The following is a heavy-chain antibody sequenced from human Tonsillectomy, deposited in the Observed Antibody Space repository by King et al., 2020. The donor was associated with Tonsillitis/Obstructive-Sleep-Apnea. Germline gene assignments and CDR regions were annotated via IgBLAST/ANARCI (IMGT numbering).Heavy chain of an antibody. CDR3: ARLSYDSSGYYSGIDY. J-gene: IGHJ4*02. D-gene: IGHD3-22*01. CDR2: ISTYHGNT. Sequence: QLVQSGAEVKKPGASVKVSCKASGYAFTSYAIGWVRQAPGQGLEWMGWISTYHGNTNYAQNFQGRVTMTTDTSTNTAYMELRSLRSDDTAVFYCARLSYDSSGYYSGIDYWGQGTLVTVSS. V-gene: IGHV1-18*01. CDR1: GYAFTSYA.